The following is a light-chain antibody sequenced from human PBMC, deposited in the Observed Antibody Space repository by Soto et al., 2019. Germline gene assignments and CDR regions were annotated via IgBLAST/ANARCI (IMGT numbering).Light chain of an antibody. V-gene: IGKV1-33*01. CDR1: QDISNY. CDR3: QQYDNLLT. Sequence: DIQMTQSPSSLSASVGDGATITCQASQDISNYLNWYQQKPGKAPKLLMYDASNLETGVPSRFSGSGSGTDFTFTISSLQPEDIATYYCQQYDNLLTFGGGTKVDIK. J-gene: IGKJ4*01. CDR2: DAS.